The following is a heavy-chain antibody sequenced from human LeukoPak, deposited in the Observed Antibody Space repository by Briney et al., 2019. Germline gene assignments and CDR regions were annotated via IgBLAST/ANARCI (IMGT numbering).Heavy chain of an antibody. V-gene: IGHV1-18*01. J-gene: IGHJ5*02. CDR3: ARGGCSSTSCYTRGWFDP. CDR2: ISAYNGNT. CDR1: GYTFTSYG. D-gene: IGHD2-2*02. Sequence: ASVKVSCKASGYTFTSYGISWVRPAPGQGLEWMGCISAYNGNTNYAQKLQGRVTMTTDTSTSTAYMELRSLRSDDTAVYYCARGGCSSTSCYTRGWFDPWGQGTLVTVSS.